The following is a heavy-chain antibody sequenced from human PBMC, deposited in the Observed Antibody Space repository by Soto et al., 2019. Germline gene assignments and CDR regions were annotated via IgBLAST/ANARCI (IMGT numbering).Heavy chain of an antibody. CDR2: ISSSSSTI. J-gene: IGHJ2*01. V-gene: IGHV3-48*01. CDR1: GFTFSSYS. CDR3: ARGAGPYYDILAGYQNWYFDL. D-gene: IGHD3-9*01. Sequence: EVQLVESGGGLVQPGGSLRLSCAASGFTFSSYSMNWVRQAPGKGLEWVSYISSSSSTIYYADSVKGRFTISRDNAKNSLYLQMNSLRAEDTAVYYCARGAGPYYDILAGYQNWYFDLWGRGTLVTVSS.